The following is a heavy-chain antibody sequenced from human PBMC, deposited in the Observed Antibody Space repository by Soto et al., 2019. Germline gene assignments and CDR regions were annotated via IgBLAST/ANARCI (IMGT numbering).Heavy chain of an antibody. Sequence: GGSLRLSCTASGFTFSRYAMSWVRQAPGKGLEWVSTISDSGSTYYAESVKGRLTISRDNSKHTLYLQMNSLRAEDTAVYYCAKGGLGDCSTTSCLFQFDYWGLGALVTVSS. CDR2: ISDSGST. J-gene: IGHJ4*02. D-gene: IGHD2-2*01. CDR1: GFTFSRYA. CDR3: AKGGLGDCSTTSCLFQFDY. V-gene: IGHV3-23*01.